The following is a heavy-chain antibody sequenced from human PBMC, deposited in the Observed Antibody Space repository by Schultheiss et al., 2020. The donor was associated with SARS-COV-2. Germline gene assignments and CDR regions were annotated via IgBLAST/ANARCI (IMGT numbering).Heavy chain of an antibody. CDR2: ISGSGGST. CDR3: ARDGRYYYGMDV. CDR1: GFTFSSYA. J-gene: IGHJ6*02. V-gene: IGHV3-23*01. Sequence: GGSLRLSCAASGFTFSSYAMSWVHQAPGKGLEWVSAISGSGGSTYYADSVKGRFTISRDNAKNSLYLQMNSLRAEDTAVYYCARDGRYYYGMDVWGQGTTVTVSS.